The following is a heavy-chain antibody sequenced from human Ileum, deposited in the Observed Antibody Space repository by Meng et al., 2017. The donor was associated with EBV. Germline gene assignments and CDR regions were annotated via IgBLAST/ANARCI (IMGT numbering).Heavy chain of an antibody. V-gene: IGHV4-61*01. CDR3: ARGWDTAMDSG. J-gene: IGHJ4*02. CDR1: GGSVSISCYY. CDR2: IYYSGTT. Sequence: QVHLQAQGPGLVKPSETLSLHCPLSGGSVSISCYYWSWIRQPPGKGLEWIGYIYYSGTTHYNPSLESRVTISVDTSKNQFSLKLRSVAASDTAVYYCARGWDTAMDSGWGQGTLVTVSS. D-gene: IGHD5-18*01.